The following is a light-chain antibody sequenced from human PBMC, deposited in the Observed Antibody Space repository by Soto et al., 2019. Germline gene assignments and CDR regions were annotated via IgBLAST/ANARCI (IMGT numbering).Light chain of an antibody. CDR1: SSDVGGYNY. J-gene: IGLJ7*01. CDR3: CSYAGTYTWV. Sequence: QSVLTQPRSVSGSPGQSVTISCTGTSSDVGGYNYVSWYQHHPGKAPKLMIYDVSKRPSGVPDRFSGSKSGNTASLTIFGLQAEDEADYYCCSYAGTYTWVFGGGTQLTVL. CDR2: DVS. V-gene: IGLV2-11*01.